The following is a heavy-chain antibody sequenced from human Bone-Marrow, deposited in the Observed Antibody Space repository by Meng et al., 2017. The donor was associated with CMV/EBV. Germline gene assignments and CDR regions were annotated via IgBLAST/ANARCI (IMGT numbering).Heavy chain of an antibody. CDR1: GFTFSTYW. CDR3: AREDFWGGLFCQDY. Sequence: GESLKISCAASGFTFSTYWMSWVRQAPGKGLEWVANIKQDGSEKYYVDSVKGRFTISRDNAKNSLYLQMNSLRVEDTAVYYCAREDFWGGLFCQDYWGQGTLVTVSS. J-gene: IGHJ4*02. D-gene: IGHD3-3*01. V-gene: IGHV3-7*01. CDR2: IKQDGSEK.